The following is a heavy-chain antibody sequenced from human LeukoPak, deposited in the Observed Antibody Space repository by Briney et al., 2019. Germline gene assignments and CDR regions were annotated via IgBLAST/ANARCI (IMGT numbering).Heavy chain of an antibody. J-gene: IGHJ4*02. V-gene: IGHV3-30-3*01. CDR1: GFTFSSYA. Sequence: GGSLRLSCAASGFTFSSYAMHWVRQAPGKGLEWVAVISYDGSNKYYADSVKGRFTISRDNSKNTLYLQMNSLRAEDTAVYYCARDTPYQFERFFPHDSSGYYDYWGQGTLVTVSS. CDR2: ISYDGSNK. D-gene: IGHD3-22*01. CDR3: ARDTPYQFERFFPHDSSGYYDY.